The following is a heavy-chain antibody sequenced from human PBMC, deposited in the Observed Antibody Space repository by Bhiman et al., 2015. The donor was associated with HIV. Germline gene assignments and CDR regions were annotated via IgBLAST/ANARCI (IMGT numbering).Heavy chain of an antibody. J-gene: IGHJ4*02. CDR1: GFTFSGYW. D-gene: IGHD6-13*01. CDR2: IKQDGSEK. V-gene: IGHV3-7*01. CDR3: AREVNYRSTWYMITGGLNY. Sequence: EVQLVESGGGLVQPGGSLRLSCAASGFTFSGYWMSWVRQAPGKGLEWVAKIKQDGSEKYFVDSVKGRFTISRDNAKNSLYLQVNSLRAEDTAVYYCAREVNYRSTWYMITGGLNYWGQGTLVTVSS.